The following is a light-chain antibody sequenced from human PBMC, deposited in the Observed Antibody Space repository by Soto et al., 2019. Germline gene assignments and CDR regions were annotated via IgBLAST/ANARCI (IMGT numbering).Light chain of an antibody. V-gene: IGKV3-11*01. CDR2: DAY. J-gene: IGKJ5*01. Sequence: EVVLTQSPVTLSLSPGERATLSCRASQSLRGLLAWYQQKPGQAPRLLIYDAYNRATGIPPRFSGSGSGTDFTLTISSLEPEDSAVYYCQQRHMWPITFGQGTRLE. CDR3: QQRHMWPIT. CDR1: QSLRGL.